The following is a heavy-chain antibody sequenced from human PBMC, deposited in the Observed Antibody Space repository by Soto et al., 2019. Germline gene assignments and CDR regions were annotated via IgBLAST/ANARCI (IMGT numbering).Heavy chain of an antibody. V-gene: IGHV3-30*03. CDR2: ISYDGNNK. CDR1: GFIFSNYG. D-gene: IGHD6-13*01. Sequence: QVQLVESGGGVVQPGRSLRLSCAASGFIFSNYGMHWVRQAPGKGLEWVAVISYDGNNKYYADSVKGRFTISRDNSKNTLYLQMNSLRAEDTAVYYCARELAAAGSFDYWGQGTLVTVSS. CDR3: ARELAAAGSFDY. J-gene: IGHJ4*02.